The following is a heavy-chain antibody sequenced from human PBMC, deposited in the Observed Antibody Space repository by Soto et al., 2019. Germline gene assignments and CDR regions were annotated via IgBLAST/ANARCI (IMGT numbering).Heavy chain of an antibody. CDR1: GFTFSSYA. CDR2: LSGSGDSP. J-gene: IGHJ4*02. Sequence: EVQLLESGGGLVQPGGSLRLSCAASGFTFSSYAMRWVRQAPVKGLEWVSALSGSGDSPYYADPVKGRFTISRDKSKNTLYLQMNSLRAEDTAVYYCARRGSGSYYDYWCQGTLVTVTS. V-gene: IGHV3-23*01. D-gene: IGHD1-26*01. CDR3: ARRGSGSYYDY.